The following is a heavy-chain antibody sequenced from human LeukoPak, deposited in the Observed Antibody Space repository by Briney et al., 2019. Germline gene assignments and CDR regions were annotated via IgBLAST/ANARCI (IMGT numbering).Heavy chain of an antibody. Sequence: GASVKVSCKASGYTFTSYGISWGRQAPGQGLEWMGWISAYNGNTNYAQKLRGRVTMTTDTSTSTAYMELRSLRSDDSAVFYCARSLGDYVWGGYRLRRFDPWGQGTLVTVSS. J-gene: IGHJ5*02. V-gene: IGHV1-18*01. CDR3: ARSLGDYVWGGYRLRRFDP. CDR2: ISAYNGNT. D-gene: IGHD3-16*02. CDR1: GYTFTSYG.